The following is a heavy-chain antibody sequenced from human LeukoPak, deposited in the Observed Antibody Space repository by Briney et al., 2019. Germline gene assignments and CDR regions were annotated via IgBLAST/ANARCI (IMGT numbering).Heavy chain of an antibody. Sequence: GGSLRLSCEASGFTFDNYAMSWVRQAPGKGLEWVSAISNSGVSTHYADSVKGRFTISRDNSKNTLFLHTNTLRADDMAVYYCAKDLYPHGRAEYFQHWGQGTLVTVSS. D-gene: IGHD2-2*02. J-gene: IGHJ1*01. CDR3: AKDLYPHGRAEYFQH. CDR1: GFTFDNYA. CDR2: ISNSGVST. V-gene: IGHV3-23*01.